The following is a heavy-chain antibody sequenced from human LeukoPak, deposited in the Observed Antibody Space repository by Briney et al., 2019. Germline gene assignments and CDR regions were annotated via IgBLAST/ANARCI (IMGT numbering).Heavy chain of an antibody. J-gene: IGHJ4*02. D-gene: IGHD6-13*01. CDR2: ISWNSGSI. CDR3: AKDGQIGYSSSWALDY. Sequence: GRSLRLSCAASGFTFDDYAMHWVRHAPGKGLEGVSYISWNSGSIGYADSVKGRFTISRDNAKNSLYLQMNSLRAEDTALYYCAKDGQIGYSSSWALDYWGQGTLVTVSS. V-gene: IGHV3-9*01. CDR1: GFTFDDYA.